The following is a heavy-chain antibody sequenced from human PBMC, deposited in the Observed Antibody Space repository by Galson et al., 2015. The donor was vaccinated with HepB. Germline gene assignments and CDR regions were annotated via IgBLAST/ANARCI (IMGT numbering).Heavy chain of an antibody. V-gene: IGHV3-23*01. J-gene: IGHJ4*02. D-gene: IGHD1-26*01. CDR3: AKGGASGNYFEY. CDR2: ISGSGSST. Sequence: SLRLSCAASGFTFSSSAMRWVRQAPGNGLEWVSTISGSGSSTYYADSVKGRFTTSRDNSKNTLYLQMNSLRAEDTAVYYCAKGGASGNYFEYWGQGTLVTVSS. CDR1: GFTFSSSA.